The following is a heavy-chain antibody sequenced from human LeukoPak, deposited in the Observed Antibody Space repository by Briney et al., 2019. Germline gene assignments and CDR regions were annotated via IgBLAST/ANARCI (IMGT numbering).Heavy chain of an antibody. CDR3: AIFGILYAFDI. J-gene: IGHJ3*02. V-gene: IGHV3-7*01. CDR1: GFTFSSYW. CDR2: IKQDGSEK. D-gene: IGHD3-3*01. Sequence: PGGSPRLSCAASGFTFSSYWMSWVRQAPGKGLEWVANIKQDGSEKYYVDSVKGRFTISRDNAKNSLYLQMNSLRAEDTAVYYCAIFGILYAFDIWGQGTMVTVSS.